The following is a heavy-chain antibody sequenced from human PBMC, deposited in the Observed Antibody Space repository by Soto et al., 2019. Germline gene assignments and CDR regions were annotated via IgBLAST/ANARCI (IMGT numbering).Heavy chain of an antibody. CDR3: ARDGWGSNWYFDL. D-gene: IGHD3-16*01. J-gene: IGHJ2*01. V-gene: IGHV3-30*03. CDR2: ISYDGKQT. CDR1: GVTFKDYG. Sequence: HPGGSLRLSCGAPGVTFKDYGMHWVRQAPGKGLEWVAVISYDGKQTYYADSVKGRFTISKDKSKRTLFLQMNSLRVDDTAVYYCARDGWGSNWYFDLWGRGTLVTAPQ.